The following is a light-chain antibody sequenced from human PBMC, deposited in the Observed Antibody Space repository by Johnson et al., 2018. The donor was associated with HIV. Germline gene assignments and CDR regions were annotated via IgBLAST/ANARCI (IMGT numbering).Light chain of an antibody. CDR3: GTWDSSLSAS. Sequence: QSVLTQPPSVSAAPGKKVTISCSGSSSNIGNNYVSWYQQLPGTAPKLLIYDNNKRPSGIPDRFSGSKSGTSATLGVTGLQTGDEADYVCGTWDSSLSASFGTGTKVTVL. J-gene: IGLJ1*01. V-gene: IGLV1-51*01. CDR1: SSNIGNNY. CDR2: DNN.